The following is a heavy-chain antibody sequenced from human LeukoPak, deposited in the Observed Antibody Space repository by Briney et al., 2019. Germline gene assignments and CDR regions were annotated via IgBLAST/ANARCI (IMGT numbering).Heavy chain of an antibody. D-gene: IGHD6-13*01. V-gene: IGHV1-2*02. Sequence: ASVKVSFKDSGYTFTCYYMHWVGQAPGQGREWMGWINPNSGGTNNAQKFQGRVTMTRDTSISTAYMELSRLRSDDTAVYYCAKGMQLGNAYWGQGTLVTVSS. CDR2: INPNSGGT. J-gene: IGHJ4*02. CDR3: AKGMQLGNAY. CDR1: GYTFTCYY.